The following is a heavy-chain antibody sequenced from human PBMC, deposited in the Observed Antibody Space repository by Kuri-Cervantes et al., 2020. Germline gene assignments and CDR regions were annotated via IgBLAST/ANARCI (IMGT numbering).Heavy chain of an antibody. Sequence: GGSLRLSCAASGFTFSTYGMHWVRQAPGRGLEWVAIISSDGNSKYYSDSVKGRFTISRDNSKNTLYLQVNSLRVEDTAMYYCARDYVFWNAFVEGSEYWGQGTRVTCYS. J-gene: IGHJ4*02. CDR1: GFTFSTYG. CDR3: ARDYVFWNAFVEGSEY. V-gene: IGHV3-30*03. D-gene: IGHD3/OR15-3a*01. CDR2: ISSDGNSK.